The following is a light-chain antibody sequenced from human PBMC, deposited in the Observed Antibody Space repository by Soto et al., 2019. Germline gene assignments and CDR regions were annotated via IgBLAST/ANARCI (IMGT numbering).Light chain of an antibody. CDR2: YIS. CDR3: QQHNQWPIT. J-gene: IGKJ5*01. Sequence: EIVMTQSPATLSVSPGETASLSCRASQSAGNFLAWYQQKPGQAPRLLIYYISTRATGIPARFSGSGSGTEFTLTISSLQSEDSAVHYCQQHNQWPITFGQGTRLEIK. CDR1: QSAGNF. V-gene: IGKV3D-15*01.